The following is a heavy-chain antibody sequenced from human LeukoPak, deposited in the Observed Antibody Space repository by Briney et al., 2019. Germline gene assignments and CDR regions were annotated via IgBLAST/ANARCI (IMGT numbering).Heavy chain of an antibody. D-gene: IGHD1-26*01. Sequence: GGSLRLSCEASGFTFSSYSMNWVRQAPGKGLEWVSYISFSSATIHYADSVKGRFTISRDNSKNTLYLQMNSLRAEDTAVYYCARDLMGWDLHYFDYWGQGTMVTASS. V-gene: IGHV3-48*01. CDR1: GFTFSSYS. CDR3: ARDLMGWDLHYFDY. J-gene: IGHJ4*02. CDR2: ISFSSATI.